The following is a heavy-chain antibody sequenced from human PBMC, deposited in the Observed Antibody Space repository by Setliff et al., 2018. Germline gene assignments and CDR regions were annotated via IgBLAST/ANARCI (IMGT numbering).Heavy chain of an antibody. V-gene: IGHV3-48*03. CDR1: GFTFDDYA. J-gene: IGHJ4*02. D-gene: IGHD6-19*01. Sequence: GESLKISCAASGFTFDDYAMHWVRQAPGKGLEWIAFINRSGSIIYYADSVKGRFTVSRDNAKNSLYLQMSSLRAEDTAIYYCASPQAVGNYLGHWGQGTLVTVSS. CDR3: ASPQAVGNYLGH. CDR2: INRSGSII.